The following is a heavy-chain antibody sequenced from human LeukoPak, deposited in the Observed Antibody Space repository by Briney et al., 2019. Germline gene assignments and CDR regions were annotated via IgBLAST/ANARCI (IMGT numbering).Heavy chain of an antibody. CDR3: ARSQRQWLANFDY. J-gene: IGHJ4*02. V-gene: IGHV1-8*02. Sequence: GASVKVSCKASGYTFTSYDINWVRQATGQGLEWMGWMNPNSGNTGYAQKFQGRVTMTMDTSITTAYMELSRLRSDDTAVYYCARSQRQWLANFDYWGQGTLLTVSS. CDR1: GYTFTSYD. D-gene: IGHD6-19*01. CDR2: MNPNSGNT.